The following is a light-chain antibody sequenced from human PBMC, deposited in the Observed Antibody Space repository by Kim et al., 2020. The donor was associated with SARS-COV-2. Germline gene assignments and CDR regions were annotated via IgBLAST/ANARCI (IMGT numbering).Light chain of an antibody. J-gene: IGKJ4*01. CDR2: GAS. V-gene: IGKV3-15*01. CDR1: QSVSSN. CDR3: QQYNTLLT. Sequence: SVSPGEGATPSCRASQSVSSNLAWYQQKPGQAPRLLIYGASTRATGIPARFSGSGSGTEFTLTISSLQSEDFAIYYCQQYNTLLTFGGGTKVDIK.